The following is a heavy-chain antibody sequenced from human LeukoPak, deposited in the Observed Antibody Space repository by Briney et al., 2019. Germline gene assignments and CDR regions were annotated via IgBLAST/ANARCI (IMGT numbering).Heavy chain of an antibody. V-gene: IGHV3-33*08. CDR2: IWYDGSNK. CDR1: GFTFSSYA. Sequence: YPGGSLRLSCAASGFTFSSYAMSWVRQAPGKGLEWVAVIWYDGSNKYYADSVKGRFTISRDNSKNTLYLQMNSLRAEDTAVYYCARDLGGASDYWGQGTLVTVSS. CDR3: ARDLGGASDY. J-gene: IGHJ4*02. D-gene: IGHD4-23*01.